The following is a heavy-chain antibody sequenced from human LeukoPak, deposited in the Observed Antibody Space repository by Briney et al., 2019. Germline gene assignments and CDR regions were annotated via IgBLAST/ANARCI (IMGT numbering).Heavy chain of an antibody. V-gene: IGHV3-21*01. CDR1: GFNFTNYN. Sequence: LGGSLRLSCAASGFNFTNYNMNWVRQAPGKGLEWVSSIHSSSGSIYYADSLKGRFTISRDNAKNSLYLQMNSLRAEDTAVYFCAGGTGWIFDHWGQGTLVTVSS. D-gene: IGHD6-19*01. CDR2: IHSSSGSI. J-gene: IGHJ4*02. CDR3: AGGTGWIFDH.